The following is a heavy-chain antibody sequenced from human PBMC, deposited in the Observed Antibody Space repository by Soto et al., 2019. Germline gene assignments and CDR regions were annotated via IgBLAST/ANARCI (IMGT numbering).Heavy chain of an antibody. J-gene: IGHJ4*02. V-gene: IGHV3-33*01. CDR1: GFTFSSYG. D-gene: IGHD3-22*01. CDR3: ARDRHYYDSSGYPGSY. Sequence: GGSLRLSCAASGFTFSSYGMHWVRQAPGKGLEWVAVIWYDGSNKYYADSVKGRFTISRDNSKNTLYLQINSLRAEDTAVYYFARDRHYYDSSGYPGSYWGQGTLVTVSS. CDR2: IWYDGSNK.